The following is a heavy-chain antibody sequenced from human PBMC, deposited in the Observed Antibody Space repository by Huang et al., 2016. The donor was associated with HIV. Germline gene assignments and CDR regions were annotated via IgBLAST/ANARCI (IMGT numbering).Heavy chain of an antibody. Sequence: QEQLVESGGGVVQPGGSLRLSCATYGFSFSYYGMHWVRQAPGKGLEWVAFIRFDGGNKHYADSAKGRFTSSRDNSKKMLFLEMNSLRGDDTAFYYCATDLGGYSFDYWGQGALVSVSS. CDR3: ATDLGGYSFDY. CDR2: IRFDGGNK. CDR1: GFSFSYYG. V-gene: IGHV3-30*02. D-gene: IGHD2-21*02. J-gene: IGHJ4*02.